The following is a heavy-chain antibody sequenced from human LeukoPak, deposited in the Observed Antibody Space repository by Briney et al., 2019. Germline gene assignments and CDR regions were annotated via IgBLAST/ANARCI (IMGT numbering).Heavy chain of an antibody. CDR3: ARGRGSGWLGDY. CDR2: INPNSGGT. D-gene: IGHD6-19*01. CDR1: GYTYTGYY. J-gene: IGHJ4*02. V-gene: IGHV1-2*04. Sequence: GASVKVSCKASGYTYTGYYMHWVRQAPGQGLEWMGWINPNSGGTNNAQKFQGWVTMTRDTSISTAYMELSRLRSDDTAVYYCARGRGSGWLGDYWGQGILVTVSS.